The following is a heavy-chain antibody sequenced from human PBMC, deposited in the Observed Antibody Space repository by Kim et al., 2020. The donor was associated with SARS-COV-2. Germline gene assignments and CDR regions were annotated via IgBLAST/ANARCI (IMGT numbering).Heavy chain of an antibody. Sequence: DPGKGRCTISRDKAKNSLYLQMNSLRAEDTAVYYCARPTNYYDSSGYAFDIWGRGTMVTVSS. CDR3: ARPTNYYDSSGYAFDI. J-gene: IGHJ3*02. D-gene: IGHD3-22*01. V-gene: IGHV3-11*01.